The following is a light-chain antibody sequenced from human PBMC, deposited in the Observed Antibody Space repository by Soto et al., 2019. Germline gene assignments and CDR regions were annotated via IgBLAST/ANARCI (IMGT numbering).Light chain of an antibody. J-gene: IGKJ3*01. V-gene: IGKV3-15*01. CDR1: QTVSSN. Sequence: EIVMTQSPATLSVSPGETATLSCRASQTVSSNLAWYQQKRGQAPRLLIYGASTRATGIPARFIGSGSGTAYTLTITSVQFEDFAVYFCQQYNKWVTLGTGTKVDIK. CDR3: QQYNKWVT. CDR2: GAS.